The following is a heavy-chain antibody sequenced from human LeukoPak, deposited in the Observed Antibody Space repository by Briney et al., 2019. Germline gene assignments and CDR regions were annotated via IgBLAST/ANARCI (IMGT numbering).Heavy chain of an antibody. J-gene: IGHJ4*02. CDR2: ISGSGGST. D-gene: IGHD2-15*01. CDR3: AKYPYCSGGSCYSWIDY. Sequence: GGSLRLSCAASRFTFSSYAMSWVRQAPGKGLEWVSAISGSGGSTYYADSVKGRFTISRDNSKNTLYLQMNSLRAEDTAVYYCAKYPYCSGGSCYSWIDYWGQGTLVTVSS. V-gene: IGHV3-23*01. CDR1: RFTFSSYA.